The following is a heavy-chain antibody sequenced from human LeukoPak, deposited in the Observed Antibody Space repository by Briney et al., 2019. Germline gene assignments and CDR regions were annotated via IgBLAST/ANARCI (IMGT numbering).Heavy chain of an antibody. CDR3: ATYKFYYGSGKYFQH. CDR2: IIPIFGTT. Sequence: ASVKVSCKASGGTFRSNPVSWVRQAPGQGLEWMGQIIPIFGTTNYAQKFQGRLTLTADKSTGTAYMELSSLRSEDTAVYYCATYKFYYGSGKYFQHWGQGTLVTVSS. CDR1: GGTFRSNP. J-gene: IGHJ1*01. D-gene: IGHD3-10*01. V-gene: IGHV1-69*06.